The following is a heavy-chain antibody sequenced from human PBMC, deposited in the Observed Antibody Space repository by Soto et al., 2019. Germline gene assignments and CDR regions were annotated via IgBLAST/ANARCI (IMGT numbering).Heavy chain of an antibody. D-gene: IGHD4-17*01. CDR3: ARNHYGDPPLKNWFDL. CDR1: GDSIFGYY. CDR2: IHYNGGT. V-gene: IGHV4-59*01. J-gene: IGHJ5*02. Sequence: SETLSLTCTVSGDSIFGYYCSLIRLLPGKGMEWIGYIHYNGGTSYNPSLKSRVTVSVDTSRNQFSLQLSSVTEADTAVYYCARNHYGDPPLKNWFDLWGQGSLVT.